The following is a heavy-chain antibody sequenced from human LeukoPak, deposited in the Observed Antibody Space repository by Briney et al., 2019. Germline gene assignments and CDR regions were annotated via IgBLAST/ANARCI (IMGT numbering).Heavy chain of an antibody. CDR3: ARYCSRTSCTNDY. Sequence: ASVKVSCKASGYAFTSYDINWVRQAPGQGLEWMGWLNPKNGDTKYVQKFQGRVTMTRDTSVNTAYMEVNRLRSDDTAVYYCARYCSRTSCTNDYWGQGTLVTVSS. CDR2: LNPKNGDT. J-gene: IGHJ4*02. CDR1: GYAFTSYD. D-gene: IGHD2-2*01. V-gene: IGHV1-2*02.